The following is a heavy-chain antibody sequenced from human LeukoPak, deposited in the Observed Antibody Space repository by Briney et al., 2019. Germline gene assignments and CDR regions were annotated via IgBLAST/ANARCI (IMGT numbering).Heavy chain of an antibody. V-gene: IGHV3-69-1*01. CDR1: GFTFDDYA. CDR3: ARDPYSGSYGNYYYYFMDV. CDR2: I. Sequence: GGSLRLSCAASGFTFDDYAMHWVRQGPGKGLEWVSSIKGRFTISRDNAKNSLYLQMNSLRAEDTAVYYCARDPYSGSYGNYYYYFMDVWGKGTTVTISS. J-gene: IGHJ6*03. D-gene: IGHD1-26*01.